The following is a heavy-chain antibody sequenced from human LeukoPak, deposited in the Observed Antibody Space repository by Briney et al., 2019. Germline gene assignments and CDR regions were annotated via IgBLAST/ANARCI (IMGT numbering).Heavy chain of an antibody. Sequence: GESLKISCKGSGYSFTSYWISWVRQMPGKGLEWMGRIDPSDSYTNYSPSFQGHVTISADKSISTAYLQWSSLKASDTAMYYCAREGGVRDWSDPWGQGTLVTVSS. D-gene: IGHD3-16*01. V-gene: IGHV5-10-1*01. CDR2: IDPSDSYT. CDR1: GYSFTSYW. J-gene: IGHJ5*02. CDR3: AREGGVRDWSDP.